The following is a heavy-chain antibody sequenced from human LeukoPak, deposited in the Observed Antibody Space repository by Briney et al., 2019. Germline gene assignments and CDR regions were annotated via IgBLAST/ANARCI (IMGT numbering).Heavy chain of an antibody. CDR3: ARYVRNSGTFYLDY. J-gene: IGHJ4*02. CDR1: GVSISSGY. Sequence: SETLSLTCSVSGVSISSGYWSWVRQPPGKGLEWIGYIYYSGSTVYNPSLESRVSMSLDTSKTQFCLNLRSVTAADTAVYYCARYVRNSGTFYLDYWGQGTLVTVSS. V-gene: IGHV4-59*01. D-gene: IGHD1-14*01. CDR2: IYYSGST.